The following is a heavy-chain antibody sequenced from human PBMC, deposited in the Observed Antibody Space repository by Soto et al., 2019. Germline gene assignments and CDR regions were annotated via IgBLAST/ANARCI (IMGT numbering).Heavy chain of an antibody. CDR3: ARLPSGSYEYFDY. J-gene: IGHJ4*02. CDR2: IYYSGST. Sequence: QVQLQESGPGLVKPSQTLSLTCTVSGGSISSGGYYWSWIRQHPGKGLEWIGYIYYSGSTYYNPSPQSRVTISIDTAKNQFSLKLSSVTAADTAVYYCARLPSGSYEYFDYWGQGTLVTVSS. D-gene: IGHD1-26*01. V-gene: IGHV4-31*03. CDR1: GGSISSGGYY.